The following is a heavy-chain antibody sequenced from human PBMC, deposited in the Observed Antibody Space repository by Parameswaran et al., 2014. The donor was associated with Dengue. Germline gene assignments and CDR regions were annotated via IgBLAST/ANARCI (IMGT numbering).Heavy chain of an antibody. V-gene: IGHV5-51*01. Sequence: VRQIAGKGLECMGIIYPGDSDTRYSPSFQGQVTISADKSINTAYLQWSSLKASDTAMYYCARLRGNGIIVEPADFIDYWGQGTPVTVSS. J-gene: IGHJ4*02. CDR2: IYPGDSDT. CDR3: ARLRGNGIIVEPADFIDY. D-gene: IGHD2-2*01.